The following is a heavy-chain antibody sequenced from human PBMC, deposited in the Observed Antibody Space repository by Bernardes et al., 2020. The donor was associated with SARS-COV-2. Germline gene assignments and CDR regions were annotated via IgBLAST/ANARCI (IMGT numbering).Heavy chain of an antibody. V-gene: IGHV3-7*01. CDR2: IKQDGSEK. Sequence: GSLRLSCAASGFTFSSYWMNWVRQAPGKGLEWVANIKQDGSEKYYADSVKGRFTISRDNSKNTLYLQMNSLRAEDTAVYYCARDQGYYDFWSGYLARPTYYYYYGMDVWGQGTTVTVSS. CDR1: GFTFSSYW. J-gene: IGHJ6*02. D-gene: IGHD3-3*01. CDR3: ARDQGYYDFWSGYLARPTYYYYYGMDV.